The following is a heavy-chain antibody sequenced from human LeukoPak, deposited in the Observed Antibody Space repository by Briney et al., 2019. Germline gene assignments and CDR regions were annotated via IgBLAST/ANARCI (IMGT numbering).Heavy chain of an antibody. CDR2: IYYSGST. J-gene: IGHJ2*01. CDR3: ARSRGRRDGYNFWYFDL. D-gene: IGHD5-24*01. CDR1: GGSISSYY. V-gene: IGHV4-59*01. Sequence: PSETLSLTCTVSGGSISSYYWSWIRQPPGKGLEWIGYIYYSGSTNYNPSLKSRVTISVDTSKNQFSPKLSSVTAADTAVYYCARSRGRRDGYNFWYFDLWGRGTLVTVSS.